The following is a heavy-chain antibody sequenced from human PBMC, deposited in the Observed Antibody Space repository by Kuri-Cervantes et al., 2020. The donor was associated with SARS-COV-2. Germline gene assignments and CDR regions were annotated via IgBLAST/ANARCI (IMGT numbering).Heavy chain of an antibody. CDR1: GGNFSNYA. CDR2: ISPIFGKA. V-gene: IGHV1-69*13. Sequence: SVTVSCKACGGNFSNYAITWVRQAPGPGLEWVGGISPIFGKAKYAQKFQGRVTITADESTSTTYMEVSSLRSEDTALYYCARGLVVAAGVVDHYFGMDVWGQGTAVTVSS. CDR3: ARGLVVAAGVVDHYFGMDV. D-gene: IGHD2-15*01. J-gene: IGHJ6*02.